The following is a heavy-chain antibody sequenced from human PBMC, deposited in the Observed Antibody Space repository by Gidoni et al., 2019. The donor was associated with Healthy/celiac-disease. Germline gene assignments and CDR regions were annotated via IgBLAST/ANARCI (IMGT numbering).Heavy chain of an antibody. CDR1: GGSISSGSSY. J-gene: IGHJ6*02. V-gene: IGHV4-61*02. CDR3: ARAGYYDILTGYSPGYGMDV. D-gene: IGHD3-9*01. Sequence: QVQLQESGPGLVKPSQSLSLTCTVSGGSISSGSSYWCWIRQPSGKGLEWIGRIYTRGSTNYNPSLKSRVTISVDTSKNQFSLKLSSVTAADTAVYYCARAGYYDILTGYSPGYGMDVWGQGTTVTVSS. CDR2: IYTRGST.